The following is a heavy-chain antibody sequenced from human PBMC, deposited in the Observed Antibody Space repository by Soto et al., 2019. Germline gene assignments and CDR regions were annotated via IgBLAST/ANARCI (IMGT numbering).Heavy chain of an antibody. V-gene: IGHV3-33*01. J-gene: IGHJ4*02. CDR3: AREYSSGWYKIDS. CDR1: GFTFSSYV. D-gene: IGHD6-19*01. CDR2: IWYDGSNN. Sequence: GGSLRLSCAASGFTFSSYVMHWVRQAPGKGLEWVAVIWYDGSNNYYADSVKGRFTISRDNSKNTLYLQMNSLRAEDTAVYYCAREYSSGWYKIDSWGQGILVTVSS.